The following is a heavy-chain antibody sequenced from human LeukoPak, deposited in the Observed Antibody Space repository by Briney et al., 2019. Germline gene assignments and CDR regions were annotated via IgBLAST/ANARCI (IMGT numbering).Heavy chain of an antibody. J-gene: IGHJ4*02. D-gene: IGHD3-22*01. CDR2: IYTSGST. CDR3: ASLDYDSSGYYADY. V-gene: IGHV4-4*07. Sequence: SETLSLTCTVSGGSISSYYWSWIRQPAGEGLEWIGRIYTSGSTNYNPSLKSRVTMSVDTSKNQFSLKLSSVTAADTAVYYCASLDYDSSGYYADYWGQGTLVTVSS. CDR1: GGSISSYY.